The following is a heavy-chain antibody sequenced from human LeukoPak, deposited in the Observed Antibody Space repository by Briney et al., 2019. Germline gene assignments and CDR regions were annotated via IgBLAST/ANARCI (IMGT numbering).Heavy chain of an antibody. Sequence: SVKVSCKASGGTFSSYAISWVRQAPGQGLEWMGRIIPIFGTANYAQKFQGRVTITTDETTSTAYMELSSLRSEDTAVYYCAVVPITMIVVVMEAFDIWGQGTMVTVSS. CDR2: IIPIFGTA. D-gene: IGHD3-22*01. J-gene: IGHJ3*02. V-gene: IGHV1-69*05. CDR3: AVVPITMIVVVMEAFDI. CDR1: GGTFSSYA.